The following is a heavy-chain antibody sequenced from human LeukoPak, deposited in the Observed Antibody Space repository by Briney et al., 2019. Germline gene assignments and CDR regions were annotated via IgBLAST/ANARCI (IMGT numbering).Heavy chain of an antibody. Sequence: GGSLRLSCAASGFTVSTNYMTWVRQAPGKGLEWVSVIYSGGSIYYADSVKGRFTISRDNAKNSLYLQMNSLRAEDTAVYYCARGYSYRIDYWGQGTLVTVS. D-gene: IGHD5-18*01. CDR3: ARGYSYRIDY. V-gene: IGHV3-53*01. J-gene: IGHJ4*02. CDR2: IYSGGSI. CDR1: GFTVSTNY.